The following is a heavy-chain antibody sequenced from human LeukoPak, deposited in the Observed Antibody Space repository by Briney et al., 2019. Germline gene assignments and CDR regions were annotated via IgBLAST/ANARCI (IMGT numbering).Heavy chain of an antibody. V-gene: IGHV3-72*01. CDR1: GFTFSDHY. D-gene: IGHD3-22*01. J-gene: IGHJ4*02. Sequence: GGSLRLSCAASGFTFSDHYMDWVRQAPGKGLEWVGRTRNKANSYTTEYAASVKGRFTISRDDSKNSLYLQMNSLKTEDTAVYYCARESRYYDSSGYYRYYFDYWGQGTLVTVSS. CDR2: TRNKANSYTT. CDR3: ARESRYYDSSGYYRYYFDY.